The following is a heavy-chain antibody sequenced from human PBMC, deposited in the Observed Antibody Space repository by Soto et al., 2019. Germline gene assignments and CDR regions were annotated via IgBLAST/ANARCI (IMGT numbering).Heavy chain of an antibody. CDR1: GFTFSRDG. Sequence: GGSLRLSGAASGFTFSRDGMSWVRQAPGKGLEWVSLITDNGRSTYYADSVKGRFTISRDNTKNTLFLQMNSLRAEDTAVYYCAKERPATTAFDYWGQGALVTVSS. D-gene: IGHD5-12*01. V-gene: IGHV3-23*01. J-gene: IGHJ4*02. CDR3: AKERPATTAFDY. CDR2: ITDNGRST.